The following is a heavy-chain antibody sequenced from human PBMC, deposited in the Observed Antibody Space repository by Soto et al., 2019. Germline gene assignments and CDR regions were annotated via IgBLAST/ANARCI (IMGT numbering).Heavy chain of an antibody. J-gene: IGHJ6*02. D-gene: IGHD2-2*01. CDR1: DYTFTSYG. CDR2: ISTYNGNT. V-gene: IGHV1-18*04. Sequence: ASVKVSCKASDYTFTSYGISWVRQAPGQGLEWMGWISTYNGNTNYAQKVQGRVTMTTDTSTSTAYMELRSLRSDDTAVYYCARVRYQRPSGATEDYYYYGMDVWGQGTTVTRLL. CDR3: ARVRYQRPSGATEDYYYYGMDV.